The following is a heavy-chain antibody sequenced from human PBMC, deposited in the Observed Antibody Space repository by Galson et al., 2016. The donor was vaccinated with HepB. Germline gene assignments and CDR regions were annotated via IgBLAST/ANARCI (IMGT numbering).Heavy chain of an antibody. J-gene: IGHJ6*02. CDR1: GDSVSSNSAT. Sequence: CAISGDSVSSNSATWNWIRQSPSRGLEWLGRIYYRSKWYNDYALSVKSRITINPDTSKNQFSLQLNSVTPEDTAVYYCARVRSGYSGYANPYYYGMDVWGRGTTVTVSS. D-gene: IGHD5-12*01. CDR2: IYYRSKWYN. CDR3: ARVRSGYSGYANPYYYGMDV. V-gene: IGHV6-1*01.